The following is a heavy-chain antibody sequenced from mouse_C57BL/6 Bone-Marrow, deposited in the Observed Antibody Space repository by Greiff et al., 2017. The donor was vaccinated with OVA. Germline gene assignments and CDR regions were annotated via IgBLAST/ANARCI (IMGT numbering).Heavy chain of an antibody. J-gene: IGHJ4*01. CDR1: GYTFTSYC. Sequence: VQLQQSGTVLARPGASVKMSCKTSGYTFTSYCMHWVKQRPGQGLEWIGAIYPGNSDTSYNQKFKGKAKLTAVTSASTAYMELSSLTNEDSAVYYCTRYYGRLYAMDYWGQGTSVTVSS. CDR3: TRYYGRLYAMDY. CDR2: IYPGNSDT. D-gene: IGHD1-1*01. V-gene: IGHV1-5*01.